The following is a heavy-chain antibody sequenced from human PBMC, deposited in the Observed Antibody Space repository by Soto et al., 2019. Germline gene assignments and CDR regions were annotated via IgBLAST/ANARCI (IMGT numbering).Heavy chain of an antibody. V-gene: IGHV3-30-3*01. J-gene: IGHJ6*02. CDR3: ASLTIFGVVAISYYYGMDV. Sequence: GGSLRLSCAAFGFTFSSYAMHWVRQAPGKGLEWVAVISYDGSNKYYADSVKGRFTISRDNSKNTLYLQMNSLRAEDTAVYYCASLTIFGVVAISYYYGMDVWGQGTTVTVSS. CDR2: ISYDGSNK. D-gene: IGHD3-3*01. CDR1: GFTFSSYA.